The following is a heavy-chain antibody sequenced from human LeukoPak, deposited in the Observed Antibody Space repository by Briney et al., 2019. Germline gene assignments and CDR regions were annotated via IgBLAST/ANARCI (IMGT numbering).Heavy chain of an antibody. J-gene: IGHJ4*02. V-gene: IGHV4-38-2*02. Sequence: SETLSLTCTVSGYSISSGYYWGWIRQPPGKGLEWIGSIYHSGSTYYNPSLKSRVTISVDTSKNQFSLKLSSVTAADTAVYYCARVRTYYDFWSGYPCFDYWGQGTLVTVSS. CDR2: IYHSGST. D-gene: IGHD3-3*01. CDR1: GYSISSGYY. CDR3: ARVRTYYDFWSGYPCFDY.